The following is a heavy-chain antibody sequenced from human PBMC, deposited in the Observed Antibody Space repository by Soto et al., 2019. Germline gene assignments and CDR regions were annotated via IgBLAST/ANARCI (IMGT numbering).Heavy chain of an antibody. CDR1: GDSVSSNSAG. Sequence: QVQLQQSGPGLVKPSQTLSLTCAITGDSVSSNSAGWSWVRQSPSRGLEWLGRTYYRSKWYYEYAVSVRGRITINPDTSKNQYSLQLNSVTPEDTAVYFCARAEQYSGRIFDYWGQGTLVTVSS. CDR3: ARAEQYSGRIFDY. V-gene: IGHV6-1*01. D-gene: IGHD1-26*01. CDR2: TYYRSKWYY. J-gene: IGHJ4*01.